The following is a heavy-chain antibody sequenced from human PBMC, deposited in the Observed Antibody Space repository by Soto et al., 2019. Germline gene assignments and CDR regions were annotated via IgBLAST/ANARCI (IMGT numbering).Heavy chain of an antibody. CDR3: ARRVGGGSYYVGRY. D-gene: IGHD1-26*01. J-gene: IGHJ4*02. CDR2: ISANTGIT. V-gene: IGHV1-18*04. CDR1: CYTFINYG. Sequence: QVQLVQSGAEVRKLGASVKVSCKASCYTFINYGITWVRQAPGRGLECMGWISANTGITNYAQKLQGRVSMTTDASTSTAYMESGSLRSDNTAVYFCARRVGGGSYYVGRYWGQGTLVTVSS.